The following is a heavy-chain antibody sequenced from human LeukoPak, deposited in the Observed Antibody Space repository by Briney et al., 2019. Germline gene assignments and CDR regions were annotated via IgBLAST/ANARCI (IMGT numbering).Heavy chain of an antibody. D-gene: IGHD4-17*01. CDR2: IYYSGST. CDR3: AREDGDYAGNWFDP. J-gene: IGHJ5*02. Sequence: PSETLSLTCTVSGGSISSYYWSWIRQPPGKGLEWIGYIYYSGSTNYNPSLKSRVTISVDTSKNQFSLKLSSVTAADTAVYYCAREDGDYAGNWFDPWGQGTLVTVSS. V-gene: IGHV4-59*01. CDR1: GGSISSYY.